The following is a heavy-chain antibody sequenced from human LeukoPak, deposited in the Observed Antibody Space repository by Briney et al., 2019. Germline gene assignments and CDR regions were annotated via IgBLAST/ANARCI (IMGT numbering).Heavy chain of an antibody. J-gene: IGHJ6*03. Sequence: PSETLSLTCAVYGGSFSGYYWSWIRQPPGKGLEWIGEINHSGSTNYNPSLKSRVTISVDTSKNQFSLKLSSVTAADTAVYYCARRRIAARPYYMDVWGKGTTVTASS. CDR2: INHSGST. CDR3: ARRRIAARPYYMDV. D-gene: IGHD6-6*01. CDR1: GGSFSGYY. V-gene: IGHV4-34*01.